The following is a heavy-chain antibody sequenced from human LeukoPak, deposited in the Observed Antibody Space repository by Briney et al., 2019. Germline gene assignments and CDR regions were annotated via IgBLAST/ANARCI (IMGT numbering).Heavy chain of an antibody. J-gene: IGHJ5*02. Sequence: GGSLRLSCAASGFTFSSYWMYWVRQAPGKGLEWVSSITGSGSFVYYADSVKGRFTISRDNAKNSLFLQMNSLRAEDTAVYYCARDSSGPWFDPWGQGTLVTVSS. D-gene: IGHD6-6*01. CDR3: ARDSSGPWFDP. CDR1: GFTFSSYW. V-gene: IGHV3-21*01. CDR2: ITGSGSFV.